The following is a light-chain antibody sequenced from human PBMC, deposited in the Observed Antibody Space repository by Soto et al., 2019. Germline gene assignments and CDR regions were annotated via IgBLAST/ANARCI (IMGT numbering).Light chain of an antibody. CDR1: QSVSSNY. CDR2: GAS. V-gene: IGKV3-20*01. CDR3: QQYGNAFT. J-gene: IGKJ3*01. Sequence: IVLTQSPGTLSLSPGERATLFCRASQSVSSNYLAWYQHKPGQGPRLLIYGASSQATGIPDMFSGSGSGKDFTLTISRLEAEDFSLYYQQQYGNAFTFGPGTRVDIK.